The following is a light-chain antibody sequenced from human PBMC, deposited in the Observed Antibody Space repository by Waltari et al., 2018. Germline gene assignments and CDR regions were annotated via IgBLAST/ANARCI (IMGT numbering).Light chain of an antibody. V-gene: IGKV1-5*01. CDR2: DAS. Sequence: DFQMTQSPSTLSASVGDRVTITCRASQSISNWLAWFQHKPGKAPKLLIYDASTLESGVPSRFSGSGSGKQFTLTISSLQPDDSATYYCQQNDYLFGGGTKVEIK. CDR1: QSISNW. J-gene: IGKJ4*01. CDR3: QQNDYL.